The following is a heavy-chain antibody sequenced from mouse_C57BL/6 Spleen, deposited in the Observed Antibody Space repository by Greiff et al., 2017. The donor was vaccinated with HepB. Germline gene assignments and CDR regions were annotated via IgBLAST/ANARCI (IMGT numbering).Heavy chain of an antibody. CDR2: IYPRSGNT. D-gene: IGHD4-1*01. CDR1: GYTFTSYG. V-gene: IGHV1-81*01. CDR3: ARWDFFYWYFDV. Sequence: QVQLQQSGAELARPGASVKLSCKASGYTFTSYGISWVKQRTGQGLEWIGEIYPRSGNTYYNEKFKGKATLTADKSSSTAYMELRSLTSEDSAVYFCARWDFFYWYFDVWGTGTTVTVSS. J-gene: IGHJ1*03.